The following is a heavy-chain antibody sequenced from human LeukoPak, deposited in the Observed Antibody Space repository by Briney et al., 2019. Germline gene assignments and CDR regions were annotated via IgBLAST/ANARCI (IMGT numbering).Heavy chain of an antibody. D-gene: IGHD1-26*01. CDR2: INQDGSEK. Sequence: PGGSLRLSCAASGFTFRSHWMSWVRQAPGKGLELVAYINQDGSEKYYVDSVKGRFTISRDNAKNSLFLQMNSLRAEDTATYYCAGDHLVDDLVFDYWGQGTLVTVPS. V-gene: IGHV3-7*01. CDR1: GFTFRSHW. J-gene: IGHJ4*02. CDR3: AGDHLVDDLVFDY.